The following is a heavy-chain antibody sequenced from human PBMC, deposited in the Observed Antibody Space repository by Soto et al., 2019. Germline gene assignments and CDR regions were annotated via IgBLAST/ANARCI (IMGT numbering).Heavy chain of an antibody. CDR2: IYYSGST. CDR1: GGSISSYY. D-gene: IGHD1-7*01. V-gene: IGHV4-59*01. J-gene: IGHJ5*02. CDR3: ARDGFDWNYARGRWFDP. Sequence: ASETLSLTCTVSGGSISSYYWSWIRQPPGKGLEWIGYIYYSGSTNYNPSLKSRVTISVDTSKNQFSLKLSSVTAADTAVYYCARDGFDWNYARGRWFDPWRQGTLVTVSS.